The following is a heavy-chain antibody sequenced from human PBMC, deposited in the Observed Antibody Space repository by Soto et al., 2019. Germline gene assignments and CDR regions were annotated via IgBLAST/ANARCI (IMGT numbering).Heavy chain of an antibody. J-gene: IGHJ2*01. D-gene: IGHD5-18*01. CDR3: ARGGIQLWQWGWYFDL. CDR1: GYTFTSYC. CDR2: ISAYNGNT. Sequence: ASVNVSCKSSGYTFTSYCISWVREAPGQGLEWMGWISAYNGNTNYAQKLQGRVTMTTDTSTSTAYMELRSLRSDDTAVYYCARGGIQLWQWGWYFDLWGRGTLVTVSS. V-gene: IGHV1-18*01.